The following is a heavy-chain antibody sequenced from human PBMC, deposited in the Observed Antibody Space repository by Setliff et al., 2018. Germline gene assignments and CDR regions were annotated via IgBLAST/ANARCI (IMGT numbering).Heavy chain of an antibody. D-gene: IGHD3-22*01. CDR1: GFSFSSYI. V-gene: IGHV3-21*01. CDR2: ISRSSNYP. Sequence: PGGSLRLSCAASGFSFSSYIINWVRQAPGKGLEWVSSISRSSNYPYYGDSVKGRFTISRDNSKSTLYLQMNSLRAEDTAVYYCAKDSHYYASSGCYVFDFWGQGTLVTVSS. J-gene: IGHJ4*02. CDR3: AKDSHYYASSGCYVFDF.